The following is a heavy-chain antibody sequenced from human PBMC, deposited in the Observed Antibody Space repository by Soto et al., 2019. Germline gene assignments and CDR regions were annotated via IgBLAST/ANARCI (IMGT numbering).Heavy chain of an antibody. J-gene: IGHJ5*02. CDR1: GGSISSGGYY. Sequence: QVQLQESGPGLVKPSQTLSLTCTVSGGSISSGGYYWSSIRQHPGKGLAWMGYIFYSGTTYSTPSLKSRVTISVDTSKNQFSLKLSSVTAADTAVYYCARSVDPWGQGTLVTVSS. V-gene: IGHV4-31*03. CDR2: IFYSGTT. CDR3: ARSVDP.